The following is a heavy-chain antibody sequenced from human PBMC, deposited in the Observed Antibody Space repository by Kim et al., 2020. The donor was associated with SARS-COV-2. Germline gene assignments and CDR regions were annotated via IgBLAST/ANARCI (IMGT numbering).Heavy chain of an antibody. CDR1: GFMFSTYS. CDR3: LRLFNGYFDY. V-gene: IGHV3-21*01. J-gene: IGHJ4*02. CDR2: ISSSSDYI. D-gene: IGHD2-8*01. Sequence: GGSLRLSCAASGFMFSTYSMAWGRQAPGKGLEWVSSISSSSDYIYYAESVKGRFTFSRDNAKNSLFLQMNSLRAEDTALYYSLRLFNGYFDYWGQGVPVTVSS.